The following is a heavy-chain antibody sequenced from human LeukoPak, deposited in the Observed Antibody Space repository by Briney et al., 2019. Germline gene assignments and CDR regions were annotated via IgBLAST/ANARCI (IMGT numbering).Heavy chain of an antibody. CDR1: GFTFSSYS. CDR3: AREVTDTIPPDYNYYYYMDV. Sequence: GGSLRLSCAASGFTFSSYSMNWVRQAPGKGLEWVSSISSSSSYIYYADSVKGRFTISRDNAKNSLYLQMNSLRAEDTAVYYCAREVTDTIPPDYNYYYYMDVWGKGTTVTVSS. D-gene: IGHD1-14*01. J-gene: IGHJ6*03. CDR2: ISSSSSYI. V-gene: IGHV3-21*01.